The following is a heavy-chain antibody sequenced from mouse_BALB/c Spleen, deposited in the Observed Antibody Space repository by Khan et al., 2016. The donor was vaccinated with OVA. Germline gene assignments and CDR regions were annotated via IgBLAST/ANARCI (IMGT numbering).Heavy chain of an antibody. D-gene: IGHD2-1*01. Sequence: EVMLVESGGGLVKPGGSLKLSCAASGFTFSTFAMSWVRQTPEMRLEWVTTINSDGDYTYYPDSVTGRFTVSRDNARNTLYQQMSSLRSEDTAMYYCARSPYGNFAYWGQGTLVTVSA. CDR1: GFTFSTFA. CDR3: ARSPYGNFAY. V-gene: IGHV5-9-1*01. CDR2: INSDGDYT. J-gene: IGHJ3*01.